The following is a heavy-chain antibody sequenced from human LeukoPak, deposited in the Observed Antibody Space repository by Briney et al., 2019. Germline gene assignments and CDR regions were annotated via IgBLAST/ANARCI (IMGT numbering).Heavy chain of an antibody. J-gene: IGHJ4*02. CDR2: ISSSSSYI. V-gene: IGHV3-21*01. CDR3: ARDRRYYDSSGDY. CDR1: GFTFSSYS. Sequence: GGSLRLSCAASGFTFSSYSVNWVRQAPGKGLEWVSSISSSSSYIYYADSVKGRFTISRDNAKNSLYLQMNSLRAEDTAVYYCARDRRYYDSSGDYWGQGTLVTVSS. D-gene: IGHD3-22*01.